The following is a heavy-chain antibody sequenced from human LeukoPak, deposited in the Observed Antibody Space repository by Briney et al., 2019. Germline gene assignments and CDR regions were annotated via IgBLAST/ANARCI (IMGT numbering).Heavy chain of an antibody. D-gene: IGHD3-22*01. J-gene: IGHJ3*02. Sequence: GGSLRLSCAASGFTFSTSWMSWVRQAPGKGLEWVASIKPDGSEKYYVDSVKGRFTISRDNAKNSLYLQMDSLRAEDTAVYYCAKYYYDSSGYPLAFDIWGQGTMVTVSS. V-gene: IGHV3-7*01. CDR3: AKYYYDSSGYPLAFDI. CDR1: GFTFSTSW. CDR2: IKPDGSEK.